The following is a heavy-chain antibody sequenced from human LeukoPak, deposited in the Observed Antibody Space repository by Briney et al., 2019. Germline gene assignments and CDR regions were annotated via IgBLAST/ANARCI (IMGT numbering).Heavy chain of an antibody. V-gene: IGHV4-59*01. Sequence: RPSETLSLTCTVSGGSISSYYWSWIRQPPGKGLEWIGYIYYSGSTNYNPSLKSRVTISVDTSKNQFSLKLSSVTAADTAVYYCARARRRELLLRDWGQGTLVTVSS. J-gene: IGHJ4*02. CDR2: IYYSGST. CDR3: ARARRRELLLRD. D-gene: IGHD1-7*01. CDR1: GGSISSYY.